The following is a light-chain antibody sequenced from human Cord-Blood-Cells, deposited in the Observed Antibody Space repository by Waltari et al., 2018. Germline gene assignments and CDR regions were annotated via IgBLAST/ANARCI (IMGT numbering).Light chain of an antibody. J-gene: IGLJ1*01. CDR2: DVS. CDR3: CSYAGSYTFV. CDR1: SSDVGGYHY. V-gene: IGLV2-11*01. Sequence: QSALTQPRSVSGSPGQSVTISCTGTSSDVGGYHYVSCYQQPPGKAPKLMIYDVSKRPSGVPDRFSGSKSGNTASLTISGLQAEDEADYYCCSYAGSYTFVFGTGTKVTVL.